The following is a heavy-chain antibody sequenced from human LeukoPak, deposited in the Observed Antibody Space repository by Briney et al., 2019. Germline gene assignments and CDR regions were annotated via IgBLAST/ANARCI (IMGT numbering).Heavy chain of an antibody. V-gene: IGHV3-30-3*01. CDR1: GFTFSSYA. CDR2: ISYDGSNK. Sequence: GGSLRLSCAASGFTFSSYAMHWVRQAPGKGLEWVTVISYDGSNKYYADSVKGRFTISRDNSKNTLYLQMNSLRAEDTAVYYCASSAAAHDYWGQGTLVTVSS. D-gene: IGHD6-13*01. CDR3: ASSAAAHDY. J-gene: IGHJ4*02.